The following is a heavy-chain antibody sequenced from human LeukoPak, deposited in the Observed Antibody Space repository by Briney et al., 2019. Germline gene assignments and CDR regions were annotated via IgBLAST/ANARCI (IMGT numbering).Heavy chain of an antibody. CDR1: GYTFTSYD. V-gene: IGHV1-8*01. CDR3: ARALTIFGVVIDDY. J-gene: IGHJ4*02. CDR2: MNPNSGNT. D-gene: IGHD3-3*01. Sequence: ASVTVSCKASGYTFTSYDINWVRQATGQGLEWMGWMNPNSGNTGYAQKFQGRVTMTRNTSISTAYMELSSLRSEDTAVYYCARALTIFGVVIDDYWGQGTLVTVSS.